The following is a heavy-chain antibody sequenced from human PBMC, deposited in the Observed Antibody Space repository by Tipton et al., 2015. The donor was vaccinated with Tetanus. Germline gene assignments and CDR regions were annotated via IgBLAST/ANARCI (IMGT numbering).Heavy chain of an antibody. V-gene: IGHV3-21*01. Sequence: SLRLSCEASGFTFSDYSMNWVRQAPGKGLEWVSSISGSSNYINYADSVKGRFTISRANAKNSLYLQMNSLRGDDTGVYFCARVHTPGLLGLYPLDYWGQVTLVTFSS. J-gene: IGHJ4*02. D-gene: IGHD2-2*02. CDR2: ISGSSNYI. CDR3: ARVHTPGLLGLYPLDY. CDR1: GFTFSDYS.